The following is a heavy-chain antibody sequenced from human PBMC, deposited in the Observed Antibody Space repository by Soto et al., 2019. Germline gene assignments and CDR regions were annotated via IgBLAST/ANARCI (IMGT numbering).Heavy chain of an antibody. CDR3: AREYAFLEWLFKENYYYYGMDV. Sequence: VGSLRLSCAASGFTFSSYWMTWVRQAPGKGLEWVANIKQDGSEKYYVDSVKGRFTISRDNAKNSLYLQMNSLRAEDSAVYYCAREYAFLEWLFKENYYYYGMDVWGQGTTVTVSS. CDR1: GFTFSSYW. V-gene: IGHV3-7*01. D-gene: IGHD3-3*02. CDR2: IKQDGSEK. J-gene: IGHJ6*02.